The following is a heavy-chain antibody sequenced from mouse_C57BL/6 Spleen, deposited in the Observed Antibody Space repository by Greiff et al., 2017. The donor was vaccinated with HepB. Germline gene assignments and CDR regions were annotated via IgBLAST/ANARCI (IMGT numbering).Heavy chain of an antibody. Sequence: EVKLQESGGDLVKPGGSLKLSCAASGFTFSSYGMSWVRQTPDKRLEWVATISSGGSYTYYPDSVKGRFTISRDNAKNTLYLQMSSLKSEDTAMYYCARLVKGYFDVWGTGTTVTVSS. CDR1: GFTFSSYG. J-gene: IGHJ1*03. V-gene: IGHV5-6*01. CDR3: ARLVKGYFDV. D-gene: IGHD2-1*01. CDR2: ISSGGSYT.